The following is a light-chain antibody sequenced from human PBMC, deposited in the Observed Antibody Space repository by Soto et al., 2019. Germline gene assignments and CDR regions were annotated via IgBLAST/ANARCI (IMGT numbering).Light chain of an antibody. CDR3: QQRSNWPRT. CDR1: QNISNY. J-gene: IGKJ1*01. Sequence: IVLIQSPATLSVSPGERATHSCRASQNISNYLIWYQQKPGQAPRLLIYDVSNRATDIPARFSGSGSGTDFTLTISSLEPEDLAVYYCQQRSNWPRTFGQGTKVYIK. V-gene: IGKV3-11*01. CDR2: DVS.